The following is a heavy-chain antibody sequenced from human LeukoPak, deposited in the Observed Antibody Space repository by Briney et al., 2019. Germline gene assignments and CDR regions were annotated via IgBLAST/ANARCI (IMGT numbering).Heavy chain of an antibody. CDR3: ARQLRYFDWTNFDY. CDR1: GFTFSDYY. D-gene: IGHD3-9*01. CDR2: ISSGSTI. V-gene: IGHV3-11*01. Sequence: GGSLRLSCAASGFTFSDYYMSWLRQAPGKGLEWVSYISSGSTIYYADSGKGRFTISRDNAKNSLYLQMISLRAEDTAVYYCARQLRYFDWTNFDYWGQGTLVTVSS. J-gene: IGHJ4*02.